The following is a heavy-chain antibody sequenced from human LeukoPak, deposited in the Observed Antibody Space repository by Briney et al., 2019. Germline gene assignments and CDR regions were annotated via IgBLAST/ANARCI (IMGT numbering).Heavy chain of an antibody. D-gene: IGHD3-16*02. J-gene: IGHJ3*02. CDR2: IYHSGST. V-gene: IGHV4-38-2*02. CDR3: ARDYDYIWGSYPFHAFDI. CDR1: GYSISSGYY. Sequence: SETLSLTCTVSGYSISSGYYWGWIRQPPGKGLEWIGSIYHSGSTYYNPSLKSRVTISVDTSKNQFSLKLSSVTAADTAVYYCARDYDYIWGSYPFHAFDIWGQGTMVTVSS.